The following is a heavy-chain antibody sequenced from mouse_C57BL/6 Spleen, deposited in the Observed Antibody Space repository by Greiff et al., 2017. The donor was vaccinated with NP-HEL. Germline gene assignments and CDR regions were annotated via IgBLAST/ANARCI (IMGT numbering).Heavy chain of an antibody. CDR2: ISDGGSYT. V-gene: IGHV5-4*01. J-gene: IGHJ2*01. Sequence: EVKLVESGGGLVKPGGSLKLSCAASGFTFSSYAMSWVRQTPEKRLEWVATISDGGSYTYYPDNVKGRFTISRDNAKNNLYLQMSHLKSEDTAMYYCARDDGSSGYGLDYWGQGTTLTVSS. D-gene: IGHD3-2*02. CDR3: ARDDGSSGYGLDY. CDR1: GFTFSSYA.